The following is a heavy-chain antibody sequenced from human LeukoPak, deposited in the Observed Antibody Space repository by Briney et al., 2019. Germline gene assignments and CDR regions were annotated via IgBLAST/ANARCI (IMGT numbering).Heavy chain of an antibody. V-gene: IGHV4-4*02. CDR2: IYQSGTT. Sequence: SGTLSLTCGVSGDSISSGNYWNWVRQPPGKGLEWIGDIYQSGTTNYNPSLKSRVTMSVDKSKNEFSPKLDSVTAADTAVYYCARDPRPRGGWFYFDYWGQGILVTVSS. CDR3: ARDPRPRGGWFYFDY. D-gene: IGHD6-19*01. CDR1: GDSISSGNY. J-gene: IGHJ4*02.